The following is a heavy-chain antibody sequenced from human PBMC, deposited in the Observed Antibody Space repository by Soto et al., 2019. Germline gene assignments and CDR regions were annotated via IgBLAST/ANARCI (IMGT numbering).Heavy chain of an antibody. V-gene: IGHV1-69*06. J-gene: IGHJ4*02. D-gene: IGHD6-13*01. CDR3: ARHSYALGYSSSWHNFDY. Sequence: QVQLVQSGAEVKKPGSSVKVSCKASGGTFSSYAISWVRQAPGQGIEWMGGIIPIFGTANYAQKFQGRVTITADKSTSTAYMELSSLRSEDTAVYYCARHSYALGYSSSWHNFDYWGQGTLVTVSS. CDR1: GGTFSSYA. CDR2: IIPIFGTA.